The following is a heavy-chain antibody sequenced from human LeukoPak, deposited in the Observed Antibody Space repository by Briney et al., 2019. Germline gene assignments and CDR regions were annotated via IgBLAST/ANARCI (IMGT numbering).Heavy chain of an antibody. Sequence: SATLSLTCSVAGGSISSNIYYWGWIRQPPGKGLEWIGSINYSGSTSHNASLRSRVTISVETPKNQFSLKLSSVTAADTAVYYCAAMSLWFGELEGCDGLDVWGQGTAVTVSS. J-gene: IGHJ6*02. V-gene: IGHV4-39*07. D-gene: IGHD3-10*01. CDR1: GGSISSNIYY. CDR2: INYSGST. CDR3: AAMSLWFGELEGCDGLDV.